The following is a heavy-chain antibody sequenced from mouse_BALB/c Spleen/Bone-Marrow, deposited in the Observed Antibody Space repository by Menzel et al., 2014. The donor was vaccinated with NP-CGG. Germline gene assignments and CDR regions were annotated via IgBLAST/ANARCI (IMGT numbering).Heavy chain of an antibody. D-gene: IGHD2-4*01. V-gene: IGHV3-2*02. Sequence: EVKVEESGPGLVKPSQSLSLTCTATGYSITSDYAWNWIRQFPGNKLEWMGYISYSGSTSYNPSLKSRISITRDTSKNQFFLQLNSVTTEDTATYYCARYDYDVGYFDYWGQGTTLTVSS. J-gene: IGHJ2*01. CDR3: ARYDYDVGYFDY. CDR2: ISYSGST. CDR1: GYSITSDYA.